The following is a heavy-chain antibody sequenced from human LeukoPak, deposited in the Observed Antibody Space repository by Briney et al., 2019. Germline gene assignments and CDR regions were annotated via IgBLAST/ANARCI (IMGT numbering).Heavy chain of an antibody. CDR3: AILAARLFYFDC. D-gene: IGHD6-6*01. J-gene: IGHJ4*02. V-gene: IGHV4-30-2*01. CDR1: GGSISSGGYY. CDR2: IYHSGSA. Sequence: SQTLSLTCTVSGGSISSGGYYWSWIRQPPGKGLEWIGYIYHSGSAYYNPSLKSRVTISVDRSKNQFSLKLSSVTAADTAVDYCAILAARLFYFDCWGQGTLVTVSS.